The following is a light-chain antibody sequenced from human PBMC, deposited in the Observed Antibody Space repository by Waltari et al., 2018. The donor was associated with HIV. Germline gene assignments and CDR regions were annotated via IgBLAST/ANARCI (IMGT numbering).Light chain of an antibody. CDR3: QSYDSSLSAWV. J-gene: IGLJ3*02. V-gene: IGLV1-40*01. CDR2: GNR. Sequence: QSVLTQPPSVSGAPGQRVTIPCTGSSSNIGAPYAVHWYQQLPGTAPKVLIYGNRDRPSGVPDRFSGSKSGTSASLVITGLQAEDEANYYCQSYDSSLSAWVFGGGTKLTVL. CDR1: SSNIGAPYA.